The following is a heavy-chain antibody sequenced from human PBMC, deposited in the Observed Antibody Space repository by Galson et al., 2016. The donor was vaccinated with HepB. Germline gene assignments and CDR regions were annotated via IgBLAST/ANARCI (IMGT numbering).Heavy chain of an antibody. D-gene: IGHD6-19*01. CDR2: VNPKSGNT. Sequence: SVKVSCKASGYSFTNFHINWIRQGPGQGLEWMGWVNPKSGNTALAQRFQGRLTMTTDTPTATASMELSGLTSDDTAIYYCARGLRQWLAQLDYWGQGSLSPSPQ. CDR3: ARGLRQWLAQLDY. CDR1: GYSFTNFH. V-gene: IGHV1-8*02. J-gene: IGHJ4*02.